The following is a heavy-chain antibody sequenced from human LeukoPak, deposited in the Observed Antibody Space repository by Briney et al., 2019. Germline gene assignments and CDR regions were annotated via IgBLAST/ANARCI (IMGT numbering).Heavy chain of an antibody. V-gene: IGHV3-66*01. CDR3: AKDQYYDFWSGYSRPGGYFDY. J-gene: IGHJ4*02. CDR1: GYTVSSKY. CDR2: IYSGGST. Sequence: GGSLRLSCAASGYTVSSKYMSWVRQAPGKGLEWVSVIYSGGSTYYADSVKGRFTISRDNSKNTLYLQMNSLRAEDTAVYYCAKDQYYDFWSGYSRPGGYFDYWGQGTLVTVSS. D-gene: IGHD3-3*01.